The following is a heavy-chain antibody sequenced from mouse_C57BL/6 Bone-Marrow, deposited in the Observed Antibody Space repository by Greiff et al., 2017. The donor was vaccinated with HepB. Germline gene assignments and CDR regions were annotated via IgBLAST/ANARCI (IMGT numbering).Heavy chain of an antibody. CDR1: GYTFTSYG. D-gene: IGHD1-1*01. CDR3: ARESLRDWYFDV. V-gene: IGHV1-81*01. Sequence: QVQLQQSGAELARPGASVKLSCKASGYTFTSYGISWVKQRTGQGLEWIGEIYPRSGNTYYNEKFKGKATLTADKSSSTAYMELRSLTSEDSAVYFCARESLRDWYFDVWGTGTTVTVSS. J-gene: IGHJ1*03. CDR2: IYPRSGNT.